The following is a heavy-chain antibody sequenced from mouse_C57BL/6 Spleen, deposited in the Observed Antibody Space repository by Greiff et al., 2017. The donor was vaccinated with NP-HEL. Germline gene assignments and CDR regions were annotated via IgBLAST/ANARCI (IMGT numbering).Heavy chain of an antibody. CDR3: ARGDYDSPYAMDY. CDR1: GYTFTSYW. Sequence: QVQLKQSGAELAKPGASVKLSCKASGYTFTSYWMHWVKQRPGQGLEWIGYINPSSGYTKYNQKFKDKATLTADKSSSTAYMQLSSLTYEDSAVYYCARGDYDSPYAMDYWGQGTSVTVSS. J-gene: IGHJ4*01. V-gene: IGHV1-7*01. D-gene: IGHD2-4*01. CDR2: INPSSGYT.